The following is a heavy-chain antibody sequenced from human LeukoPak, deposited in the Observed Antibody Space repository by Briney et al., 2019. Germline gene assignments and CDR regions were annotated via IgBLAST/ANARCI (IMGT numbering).Heavy chain of an antibody. V-gene: IGHV3-7*01. D-gene: IGHD5-12*01. J-gene: IGHJ4*02. CDR1: GFTFSNYW. Sequence: GGSLRLSCATSGFTFSNYWMSWVRQVPGNGLEWVANINQDGDEKYYVDSLKGRFTVSRDNAKNLVYLQMNSLGAEDTAVYYCARPYDSNRDHSGYGYWGRGTLVTVSS. CDR3: ARPYDSNRDHSGYGY. CDR2: INQDGDEK.